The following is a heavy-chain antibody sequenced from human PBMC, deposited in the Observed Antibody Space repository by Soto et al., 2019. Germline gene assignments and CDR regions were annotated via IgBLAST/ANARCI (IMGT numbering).Heavy chain of an antibody. J-gene: IGHJ5*02. CDR2: ITGKNSGYIT. CDR1: GFSFNNAW. CDR3: TTDPPVGLMGLAS. D-gene: IGHD2-8*01. V-gene: IGHV3-15*07. Sequence: PGGSLRLCCAASGFSFNNAWVNWVRQAPGKGLEWVGRITGKNSGYITDYAAPVKGRFTVSRDDPKNTIYLQMNSLQTEDTAVYYCTTDPPVGLMGLASWGQGTMVTVSS.